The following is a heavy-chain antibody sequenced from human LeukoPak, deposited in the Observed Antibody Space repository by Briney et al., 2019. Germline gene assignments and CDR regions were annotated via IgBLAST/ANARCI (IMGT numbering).Heavy chain of an antibody. D-gene: IGHD4-17*01. CDR3: ASLSHDYGDYWYDY. CDR2: VYYSGST. J-gene: IGHJ4*02. Sequence: SETLSLTCTVSGGSISSSSYYWGWIRQPPGKGLEWIGSVYYSGSTYYNPSLKSRVTISVDTSKNQFSLKLSSVTAADTAVYYCASLSHDYGDYWYDYWGQGTLVTVSS. V-gene: IGHV4-39*01. CDR1: GGSISSSSYY.